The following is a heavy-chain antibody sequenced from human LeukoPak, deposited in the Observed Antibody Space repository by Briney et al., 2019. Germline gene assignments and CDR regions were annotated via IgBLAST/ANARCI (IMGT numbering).Heavy chain of an antibody. D-gene: IGHD6-13*01. J-gene: IGHJ4*02. CDR1: GFTFSSYA. CDR3: ARELASGD. CDR2: INTDGNST. Sequence: PGGSLRLSCSAAGFTFSSYAMHWVRQAPGKGLVWVSQINTDGNSTTYADSVKGRFTVSRDNAKNTLYLQMNSLRAEDTAVYYCARELASGDWGQGTLVTVSS. V-gene: IGHV3-74*01.